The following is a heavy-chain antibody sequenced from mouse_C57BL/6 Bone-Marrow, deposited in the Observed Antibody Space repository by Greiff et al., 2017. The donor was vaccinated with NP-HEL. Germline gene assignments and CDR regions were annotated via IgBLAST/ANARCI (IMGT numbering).Heavy chain of an antibody. J-gene: IGHJ2*01. Sequence: DVKLVESGGDLVKPGGSLKLSCAASGFTFSSSGMSWVRQTPDKRLEWVATISSGGSYTYYPDSVKGRFTISRDNAKNTLYLQMSSLKSEDTAMYYCAREILYWGQGTTLTVSS. CDR2: ISSGGSYT. CDR3: AREILY. CDR1: GFTFSSSG. V-gene: IGHV5-6*02.